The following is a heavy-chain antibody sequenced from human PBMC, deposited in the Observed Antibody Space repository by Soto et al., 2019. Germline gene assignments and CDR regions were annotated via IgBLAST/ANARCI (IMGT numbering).Heavy chain of an antibody. J-gene: IGHJ6*02. D-gene: IGHD3-9*01. CDR1: GFTFDDYA. CDR3: AKDPTARETGYYYYYGMDV. CDR2: ISGDGGST. V-gene: IGHV3-43*02. Sequence: GGSLRLSCAASGFTFDDYAMHWVRQAPGKGLEWVSLISGDGGSTYYADSEKGRFTISRDNSKNSLYLQMNSLRTEDTALYYCAKDPTARETGYYYYYGMDVWGQGTTVTVSS.